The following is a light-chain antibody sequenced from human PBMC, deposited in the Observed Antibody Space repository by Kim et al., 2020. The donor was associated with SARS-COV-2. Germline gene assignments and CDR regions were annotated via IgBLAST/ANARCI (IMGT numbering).Light chain of an antibody. J-gene: IGLJ1*01. Sequence: QPVLTQPPSASGTPGQRVTISCSGSRSNIGSHNVRWYQQLPGTAPKLLIYTNHQRPSGVPDRFSGSKSGTSASLAISGLQSEDEADYYCAAWDDSLNGYVFGTGTKVTVL. CDR3: AAWDDSLNGYV. CDR1: RSNIGSHN. V-gene: IGLV1-44*01. CDR2: TNH.